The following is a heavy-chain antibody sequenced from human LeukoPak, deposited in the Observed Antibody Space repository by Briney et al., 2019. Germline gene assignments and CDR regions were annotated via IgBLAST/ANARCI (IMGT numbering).Heavy chain of an antibody. J-gene: IGHJ3*02. Sequence: ASVTVSCKASGYTFTSYYMHWVRQAPGQGLEWMGIINPSGGSTSYAQKFQGRVTMTRDMSTSTVYMELRSLRSDDTAVYYCARRGYSKEDAFDIWGQGTMVTVSS. CDR3: ARRGYSKEDAFDI. CDR1: GYTFTSYY. V-gene: IGHV1-46*01. CDR2: INPSGGST. D-gene: IGHD5-18*01.